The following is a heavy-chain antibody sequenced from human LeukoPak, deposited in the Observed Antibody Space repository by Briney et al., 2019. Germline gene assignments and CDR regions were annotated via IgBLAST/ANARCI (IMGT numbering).Heavy chain of an antibody. J-gene: IGHJ4*02. V-gene: IGHV4-59*01. D-gene: IGHD2-15*01. CDR3: ARDRAPYHLGYWRL. CDR1: GGSISSYY. CDR2: IYYTGST. Sequence: PSETLSLTCTVSGGSISSYYWSWIRQPPGKGLEWIGYIYYTGSTNYNPSLKSRVTISVDTSKNQFSLKLSSVTAADTAVYYCARDRAPYHLGYWRLWGQGTLVTVSS.